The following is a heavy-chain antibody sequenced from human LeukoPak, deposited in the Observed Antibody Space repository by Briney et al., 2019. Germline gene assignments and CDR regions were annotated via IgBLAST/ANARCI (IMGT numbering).Heavy chain of an antibody. V-gene: IGHV3-53*01. CDR1: GFTVSSNY. Sequence: GGSLRLSCAASGFTVSSNYMSWVRQAPGKGLEWVSVIYSGGSTYYADSVKGRFTISRDNSKNTLYLQMNSLRAEDTAVYYCARVTEDSNYGSHYYYTDVWGKGTTVTVSS. CDR3: ARVTEDSNYGSHYYYTDV. J-gene: IGHJ6*03. D-gene: IGHD4-11*01. CDR2: IYSGGST.